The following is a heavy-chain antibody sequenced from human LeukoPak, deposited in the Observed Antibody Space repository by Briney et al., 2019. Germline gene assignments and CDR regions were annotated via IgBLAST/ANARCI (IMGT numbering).Heavy chain of an antibody. J-gene: IGHJ5*02. CDR3: AREMRAMATTSRDNNWFDP. V-gene: IGHV1-18*01. CDR2: ISAYNGNT. CDR1: GYTFTSYG. Sequence: ASVKVSCKASGYTFTSYGISWLRQAPGQGLEWMGWISAYNGNTNYAQKLQGRVTMTTDTSTSTAYMELRSLRSDDTAVYYCAREMRAMATTSRDNNWFDPWGQGTLVTVSS. D-gene: IGHD5-18*01.